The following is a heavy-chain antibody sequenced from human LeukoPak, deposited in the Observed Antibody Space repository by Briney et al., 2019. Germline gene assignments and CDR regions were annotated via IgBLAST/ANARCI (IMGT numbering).Heavy chain of an antibody. Sequence: SVKVSCKASGGTFTSYAISWVRQAPGQGLEWMGRIIPIFGIANYAQKFQGRVTITADKSTSTAYMELSSLRSEDTVVYYCGRSSSMDGFNWFDPWGQGTLVTVSS. J-gene: IGHJ5*02. CDR1: GGTFTSYA. CDR3: GRSSSMDGFNWFDP. V-gene: IGHV1-69*04. D-gene: IGHD6-6*01. CDR2: IIPIFGIA.